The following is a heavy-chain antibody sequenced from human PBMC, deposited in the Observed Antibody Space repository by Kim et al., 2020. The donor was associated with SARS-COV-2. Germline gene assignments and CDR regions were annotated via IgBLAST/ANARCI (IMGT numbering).Heavy chain of an antibody. J-gene: IGHJ4*02. CDR2: INHSGST. V-gene: IGHV4-34*01. CDR3: ARRDSSGLDY. D-gene: IGHD6-19*01. CDR1: GGSFSGYY. Sequence: SETLSLTCAVYGGSFSGYYWSWIRQPPGKGLEWIGEINHSGSTNYNPSLKSRVTISVDTSKNQFSLKLSSVTAADTAVYYCARRDSSGLDYWGQGTLVTVSS.